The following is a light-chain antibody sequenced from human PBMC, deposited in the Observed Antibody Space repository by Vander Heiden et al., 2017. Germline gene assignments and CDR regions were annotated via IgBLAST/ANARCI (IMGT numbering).Light chain of an antibody. CDR1: TSNIGAGYD. V-gene: IGLV1-40*01. CDR2: GST. Sequence: QSVLTQPPSVSGAPGQRVTISCTGSTSNIGAGYDVHWYQQLPGTAPKLLIYGSTNRPSGVPDRFSASKSGTSASLAIPGLQAEDEADYYCQSYDSSLSGYVVFGGGTKLTVL. J-gene: IGLJ2*01. CDR3: QSYDSSLSGYVV.